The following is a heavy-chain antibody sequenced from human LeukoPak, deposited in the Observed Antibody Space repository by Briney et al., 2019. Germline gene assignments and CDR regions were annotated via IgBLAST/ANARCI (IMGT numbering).Heavy chain of an antibody. Sequence: ASVKVSCKASGYTFTSYGIRWVRQAPGQGLEWMGWISAYNGNTNYAQKLQGRVTMTTDTSTSTAYMELRSLRSDDTAVYYCTRDIVVVPAATRYYYYGMDVWGQGTTVTVSS. V-gene: IGHV1-18*01. J-gene: IGHJ6*02. D-gene: IGHD2-2*01. CDR2: ISAYNGNT. CDR1: GYTFTSYG. CDR3: TRDIVVVPAATRYYYYGMDV.